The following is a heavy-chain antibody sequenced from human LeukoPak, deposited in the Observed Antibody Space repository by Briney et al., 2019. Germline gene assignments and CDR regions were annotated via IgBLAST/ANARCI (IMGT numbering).Heavy chain of an antibody. Sequence: SGPTLVNPTQTLTLTCTFSGYPLRTGGVAVGWIRQPPGKALEWLTVIFWDDDKRYNPSLKSRLTITKDTSKNPVVLIMTSMDPVDTATYYCAHRSSHYYFFDYWGQGTLVTVSS. CDR1: GYPLRTGGVA. V-gene: IGHV2-5*02. J-gene: IGHJ4*02. CDR2: IFWDDDK. CDR3: AHRSSHYYFFDY. D-gene: IGHD3-22*01.